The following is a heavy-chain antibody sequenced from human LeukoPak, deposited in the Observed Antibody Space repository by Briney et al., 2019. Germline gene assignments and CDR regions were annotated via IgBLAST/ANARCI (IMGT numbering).Heavy chain of an antibody. CDR3: AKDTSAWWYHRAYMNV. CDR2: ISGSGDKT. Sequence: GGSLRLSCAASGFAFSDYAMSWVRQAPGGGLEWVSAISGSGDKTFHADSVKGRFTTSRDNSKNTLSLQMSSLRVEDSAVYFCAKDTSAWWYHRAYMNVWGTGTTVTVSS. D-gene: IGHD2-15*01. V-gene: IGHV3-23*01. CDR1: GFAFSDYA. J-gene: IGHJ6*03.